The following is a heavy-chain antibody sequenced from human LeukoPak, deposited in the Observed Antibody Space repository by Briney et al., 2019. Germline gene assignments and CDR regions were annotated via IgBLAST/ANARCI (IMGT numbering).Heavy chain of an antibody. CDR2: IYHSGST. D-gene: IGHD5-18*01. V-gene: IGHV4-4*02. J-gene: IGHJ3*02. CDR3: AKDIVSAMVTRAFDI. CDR1: GGSISSNNW. Sequence: PSETLSLTCAVSGGSISSNNWWSWVRQPPGKGLEWIGEIYHSGSTNYNPSLKSRVTISVHKSKNQFSLKLSSVTAADTALYYCAKDIVSAMVTRAFDIWGQGTMVTVSS.